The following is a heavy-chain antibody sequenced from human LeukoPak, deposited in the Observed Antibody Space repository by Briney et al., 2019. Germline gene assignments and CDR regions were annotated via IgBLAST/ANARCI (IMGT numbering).Heavy chain of an antibody. D-gene: IGHD2-2*01. J-gene: IGHJ4*02. CDR3: AKDSLPAYAGYFDF. CDR2: MSGGGGST. CDR1: GFTLSTYA. Sequence: GGSLRLSCAASGFTLSTYAMSWVRQAPGKGLEWVSGMSGGGGSTYYADFVKGRFTISRDNSKNTLYLQMNTLRAEDTAVYYCAKDSLPAYAGYFDFWGQGTLVTVSS. V-gene: IGHV3-23*01.